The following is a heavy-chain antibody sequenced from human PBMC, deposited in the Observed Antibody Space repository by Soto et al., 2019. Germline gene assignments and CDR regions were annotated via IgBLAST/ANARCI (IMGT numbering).Heavy chain of an antibody. J-gene: IGHJ5*02. CDR1: GFTFISYS. CDR3: AKVPWGTAMANWFDP. D-gene: IGHD5-18*01. Sequence: PGWSLRLACASSGFTFISYSMNWVRQAPGKGLEWVSSISSSSSYIYYADSVKGRFTISRDNSKNTLYLQMNSLRAEDTAVYYCAKVPWGTAMANWFDPWGQGTLVTVSS. V-gene: IGHV3-21*04. CDR2: ISSSSSYI.